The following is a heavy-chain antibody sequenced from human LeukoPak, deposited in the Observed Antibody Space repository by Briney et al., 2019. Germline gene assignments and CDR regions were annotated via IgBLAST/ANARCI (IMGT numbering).Heavy chain of an antibody. V-gene: IGHV4-39*01. CDR3: ARQHPIYDSSGYDDY. D-gene: IGHD3-22*01. Sequence: SETLSLTCTVSGGSISSSTYYWGWIRQPPGKGLEWIGSIYYSGSTYYNPSLKSRVSISVDTPKNQFSLKLSSVTAADTAVYYCARQHPIYDSSGYDDYWGQGTLVTVSS. CDR2: IYYSGST. CDR1: GGSISSSTYY. J-gene: IGHJ4*02.